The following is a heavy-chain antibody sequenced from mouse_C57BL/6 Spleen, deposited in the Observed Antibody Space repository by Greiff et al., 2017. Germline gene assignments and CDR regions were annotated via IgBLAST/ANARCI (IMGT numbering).Heavy chain of an antibody. D-gene: IGHD3-2*02. CDR3: APQTAQAPWFAY. CDR2: INPNNGGT. CDR1: GYTFTDYY. V-gene: IGHV1-26*01. Sequence: VQLQQSGPELVKPGASVKISCKASGYTFTDYYMNWVKQSHGKSLEWIGDINPNNGGTSYNQKFKGKATLTVDKSSSTAYMELRSLTSEDSAVYYCAPQTAQAPWFAYWGQGTLVTVSA. J-gene: IGHJ3*01.